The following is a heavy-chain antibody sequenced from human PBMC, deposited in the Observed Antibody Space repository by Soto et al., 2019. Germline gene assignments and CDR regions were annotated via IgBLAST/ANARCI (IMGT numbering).Heavy chain of an antibody. CDR1: GGSISSGGYY. D-gene: IGHD3-22*01. V-gene: IGHV4-31*03. Sequence: QVQLQESGPGLVKPSQTLSLTCTVSGGSISSGGYYWSWIRQHPGKGLEWIGYIYYSGSTYYNPSLKSRVTKSVDTSKNQFSRKLSSVTAADTAVYYCARERQHYYDSSGLNAFDIWGQGTMVTVSS. CDR2: IYYSGST. J-gene: IGHJ3*02. CDR3: ARERQHYYDSSGLNAFDI.